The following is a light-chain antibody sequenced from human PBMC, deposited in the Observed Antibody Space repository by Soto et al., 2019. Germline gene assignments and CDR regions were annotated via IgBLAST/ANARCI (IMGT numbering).Light chain of an antibody. CDR2: DAS. Sequence: DIQITQSPSTLSASVGARVTMTCRASQSVSNWLAWYQQKPGKAPKLLIYDASTLEDGVPSRFSGSGSGTEFTPSLSSLQPDDYATYYCQQYTSYWTFGQGTKVDTK. CDR1: QSVSNW. V-gene: IGKV1-5*01. CDR3: QQYTSYWT. J-gene: IGKJ1*01.